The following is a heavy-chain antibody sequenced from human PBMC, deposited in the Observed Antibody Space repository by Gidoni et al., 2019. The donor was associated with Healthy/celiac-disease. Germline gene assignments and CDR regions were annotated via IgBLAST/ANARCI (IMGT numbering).Heavy chain of an antibody. V-gene: IGHV3-66*02. J-gene: IGHJ4*02. Sequence: EVQLVESGGGLVQPGGSLRLSCAASGFTVSSNYMSCVRQAPGKGLEWVSVIYSGGSTYYADSVKGRFTISRDNSKNTLYLQMNSLRAEDTAVYYCASMGLGAVLRFLEWLPGYYFDYWGQGTLVTVSS. CDR2: IYSGGST. CDR3: ASMGLGAVLRFLEWLPGYYFDY. D-gene: IGHD3-3*01. CDR1: GFTVSSNY.